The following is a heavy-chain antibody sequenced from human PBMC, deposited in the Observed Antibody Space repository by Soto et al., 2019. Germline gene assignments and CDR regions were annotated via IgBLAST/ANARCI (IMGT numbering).Heavy chain of an antibody. CDR2: ISYSGST. CDR3: ARADPDASVGY. D-gene: IGHD6-6*01. V-gene: IGHV4-59*01. CDR1: GGSMSSYY. Sequence: SETLSLTCTVSGGSMSSYYWTWLRQSPGRGLEWIGYISYSGSTYYSPSLKSRVTISADTSKIQFSLRMNSMIAADTAVYYCARADPDASVGYWGQGTLVTVSS. J-gene: IGHJ4*02.